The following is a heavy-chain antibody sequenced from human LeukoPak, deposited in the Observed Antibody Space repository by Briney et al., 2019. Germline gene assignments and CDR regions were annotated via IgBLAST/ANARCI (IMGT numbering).Heavy chain of an antibody. D-gene: IGHD3-22*01. CDR1: GFTFSIYA. V-gene: IGHV3-23*01. J-gene: IGHJ4*02. CDR3: ARDRPNYYGSDGHYYRRDGDY. Sequence: GGSLRLSCAASGFTFSIYAMSWVRQAPGKGLQWVSSITSRGESTWYVDSVKGRFTITRDNSENTLYLQMHSLRAEDMAVYYCARDRPNYYGSDGHYYRRDGDYWGRGTLVSVSS. CDR2: ITSRGEST.